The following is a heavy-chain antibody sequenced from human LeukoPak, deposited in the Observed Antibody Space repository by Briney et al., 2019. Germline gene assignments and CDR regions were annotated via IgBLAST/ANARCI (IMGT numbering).Heavy chain of an antibody. Sequence: GGSLRLSCAASGFTFSSYSMNWARQAPGKGLEWASYISSSSSTIYYADSVKGRFTISRDNAKNSLYLQMNSLRAEDTAVYYCARDKLEQWLAIDYWGQGTLVTVSS. J-gene: IGHJ4*02. CDR1: GFTFSSYS. CDR3: ARDKLEQWLAIDY. CDR2: ISSSSSTI. D-gene: IGHD6-19*01. V-gene: IGHV3-48*01.